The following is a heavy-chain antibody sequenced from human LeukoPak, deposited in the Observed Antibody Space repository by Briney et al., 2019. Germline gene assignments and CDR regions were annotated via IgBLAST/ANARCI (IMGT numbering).Heavy chain of an antibody. CDR1: GGSITGYY. CDR2: ISYSGST. Sequence: SETLSLTCTVSGGSITGYYWSWIRQPPGKGLEWIGCISYSGSTNSNPSLKSRVTMSVDTSKNQFSLKLSSVTAADTAVYYCARDRVGPEGSFDYWGQGTLVTVSS. D-gene: IGHD1-26*01. CDR3: ARDRVGPEGSFDY. V-gene: IGHV4-59*01. J-gene: IGHJ4*02.